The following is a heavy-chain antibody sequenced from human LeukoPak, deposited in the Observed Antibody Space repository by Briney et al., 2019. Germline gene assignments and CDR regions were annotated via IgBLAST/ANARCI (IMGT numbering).Heavy chain of an antibody. V-gene: IGHV4-61*02. J-gene: IGHJ4*02. CDR2: IYTSGST. CDR1: GGSISSGSYY. D-gene: IGHD3-22*01. CDR3: ARAPGYYDSSGTPEGLDY. Sequence: PSQTLSLTCTVSGGSISSGSYYWSWIRQPAGKGLEWIGRIYTSGSTNYNPSLKSRVTISVDTSKKQFSLKLSSVTAADTAVYYCARAPGYYDSSGTPEGLDYWGQGTLVTVSS.